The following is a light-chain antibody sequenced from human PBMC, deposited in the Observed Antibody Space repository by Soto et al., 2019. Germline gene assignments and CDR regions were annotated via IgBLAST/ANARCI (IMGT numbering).Light chain of an antibody. J-gene: IGKJ4*01. CDR1: QGISSY. CDR3: QQFNSPLT. CDR2: AAS. Sequence: IQLTQSPSSLSASIGDRVTITCRASQGISSYLAWYQQKPGKAPKLLIYAASTLQSGVPSRFSGGGSGTDFTLTISSLQPEDFATYYCQQFNSPLTFGGGPRWRSN. V-gene: IGKV1-9*01.